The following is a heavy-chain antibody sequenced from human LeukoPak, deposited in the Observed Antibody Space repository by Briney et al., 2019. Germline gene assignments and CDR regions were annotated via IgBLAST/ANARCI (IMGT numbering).Heavy chain of an antibody. Sequence: SETLSLTCTASGGSISDYFWSRIRQPPGKGLEWIGYIYYSGTTYYNPPLKSRVTISVDTSKIQFSLKLSSVTAADTAVYYCASNIALAGTLHWFDPCGQGTLVTFSS. CDR2: IYYSGTT. V-gene: IGHV4-59*12. D-gene: IGHD6-19*01. CDR3: ASNIALAGTLHWFDP. CDR1: GGSISDYF. J-gene: IGHJ5*02.